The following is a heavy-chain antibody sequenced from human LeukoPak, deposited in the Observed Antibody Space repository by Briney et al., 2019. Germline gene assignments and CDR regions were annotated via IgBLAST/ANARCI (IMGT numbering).Heavy chain of an antibody. D-gene: IGHD3-22*01. CDR3: ARGPKITMIVVVITTDWYFDL. J-gene: IGHJ2*01. CDR1: GGSFSGYY. CDR2: INHSGST. Sequence: PSETLSLTCAVYGGSFSGYYWSWIRQPPGKWLEWIGEINHSGSTNYNPSLKSRVTISVDTSKNQFSLKLSSVTAADTAVYYCARGPKITMIVVVITTDWYFDLWGRGTLVTVSS. V-gene: IGHV4-34*01.